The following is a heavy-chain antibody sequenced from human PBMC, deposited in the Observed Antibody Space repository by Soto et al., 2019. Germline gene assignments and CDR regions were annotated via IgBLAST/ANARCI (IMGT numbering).Heavy chain of an antibody. D-gene: IGHD6-19*01. Sequence: QVQLVQSGAEVKKPGASVKVSCKASGYSFTSYGISWVRQAPGQGLEWMGWISAYNGNTNYAQKLQGRVTMTTDTSTSTVYMELSSLTSDDTAVYFCARAPVVAGTSGFDYWGQGTLVTVSS. CDR2: ISAYNGNT. J-gene: IGHJ4*02. V-gene: IGHV1-18*01. CDR1: GYSFTSYG. CDR3: ARAPVVAGTSGFDY.